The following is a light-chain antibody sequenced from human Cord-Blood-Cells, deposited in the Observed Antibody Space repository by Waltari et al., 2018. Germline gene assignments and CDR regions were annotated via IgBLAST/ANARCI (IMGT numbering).Light chain of an antibody. J-gene: IGLJ1*01. V-gene: IGLV2-11*01. CDR1: SSDVGGYNY. CDR2: DVS. Sequence: QSALTHPRSVSGSPGQSVTIPCTGTSSDVGGYNYVPWYQQHPGKAPKLMIYDVSKRPSGVPDRFSGSKSGNTASLTISGLQAEDEADYYCCSYAGSYTFFYVFGTGTKVTVL. CDR3: CSYAGSYTFFYV.